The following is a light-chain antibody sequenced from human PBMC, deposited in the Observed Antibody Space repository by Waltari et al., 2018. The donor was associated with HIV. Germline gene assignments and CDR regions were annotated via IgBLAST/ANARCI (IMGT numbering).Light chain of an antibody. V-gene: IGLV1-44*01. J-gene: IGLJ2*01. CDR2: SNN. Sequence: QSVLTQPPSASGTPGQRVTISCSGSSSTIGSNTVHWYQQLPGTAPKLLIYSNNQRPSGVPDRFSGSKSGTSASLAISGLQSEDEADYYWAAWDDSLNGHVVFGGGTKLTVL. CDR1: SSTIGSNT. CDR3: AAWDDSLNGHVV.